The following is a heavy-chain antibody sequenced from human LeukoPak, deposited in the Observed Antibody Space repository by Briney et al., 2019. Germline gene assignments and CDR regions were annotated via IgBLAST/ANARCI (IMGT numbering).Heavy chain of an antibody. Sequence: GASVKVSCKASGGTFSSNAISWVRQAPGQGLEWMGGIIPIFGTPNYAEKFQGRVTVTADESTSTAYMELSSLRSEDTAVYYCASSRDIVVVVAATRAFDYWGQGTLVTVSS. D-gene: IGHD2-15*01. V-gene: IGHV1-69*13. CDR3: ASSRDIVVVVAATRAFDY. CDR2: IIPIFGTP. CDR1: GGTFSSNA. J-gene: IGHJ4*02.